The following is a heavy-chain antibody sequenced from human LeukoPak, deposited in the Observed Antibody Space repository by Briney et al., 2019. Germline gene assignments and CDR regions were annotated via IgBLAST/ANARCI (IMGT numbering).Heavy chain of an antibody. D-gene: IGHD2-2*01. Sequence: GGSLRLSCGASGFTFRSYWRSWVRQAPAKGLEWVAVISYDGSNKSYADSVKGRFTISRDNSKNTLYLQMNSLRAEDTAVYYCASGLYYCSSTSCYLSFISYYYYGMDVWGQGTTVTVSS. CDR3: ASGLYYCSSTSCYLSFISYYYYGMDV. V-gene: IGHV3-30*19. J-gene: IGHJ6*02. CDR1: GFTFRSYW. CDR2: ISYDGSNK.